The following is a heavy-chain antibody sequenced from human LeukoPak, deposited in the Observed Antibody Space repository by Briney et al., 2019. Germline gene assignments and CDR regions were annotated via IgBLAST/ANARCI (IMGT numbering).Heavy chain of an antibody. CDR3: ARAVFAGDLLTGYWYFDL. J-gene: IGHJ2*01. Sequence: GGSLRLSCAASGFTFTSSGFHWVRQAPGKGLEWVALIWYDGSNKYYADSVKGRFTISRDNSKNTVYLQMNSLRAEDAAVYYCARAVFAGDLLTGYWYFDLWGRGTLVTVSS. D-gene: IGHD1-20*01. CDR2: IWYDGSNK. V-gene: IGHV3-33*01. CDR1: GFTFTSSG.